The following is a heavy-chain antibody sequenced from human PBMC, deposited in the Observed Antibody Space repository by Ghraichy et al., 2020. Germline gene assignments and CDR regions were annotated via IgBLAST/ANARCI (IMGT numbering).Heavy chain of an antibody. Sequence: SETLSLTCAVYGGSFSGYYWSWIRQPPGKGLEWIGEINHSGSTNYNPSLKSRVTISVDTSKNQFSLRLSSVTAADTAVYYCARGRLWLPPDNWGQGTLVTVSS. CDR1: GGSFSGYY. J-gene: IGHJ4*02. CDR2: INHSGST. V-gene: IGHV4-34*01. D-gene: IGHD5-18*01. CDR3: ARGRLWLPPDN.